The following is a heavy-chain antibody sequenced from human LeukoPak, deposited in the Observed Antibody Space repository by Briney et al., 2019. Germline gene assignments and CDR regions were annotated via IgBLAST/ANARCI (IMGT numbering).Heavy chain of an antibody. V-gene: IGHV3-23*01. CDR1: GFTFSNYG. Sequence: GGSLRLSCIASGFTFSNYGMSWVRQAPGKGLEWVSIISGSGDRTLHADSVKGRFTVSRDNSKNTVYLQMNSLRAEDTAVYYRAKYGPQDSGSSHFDYWGQGALVTVSS. CDR2: ISGSGDRT. CDR3: AKYGPQDSGSSHFDY. J-gene: IGHJ4*02. D-gene: IGHD1-26*01.